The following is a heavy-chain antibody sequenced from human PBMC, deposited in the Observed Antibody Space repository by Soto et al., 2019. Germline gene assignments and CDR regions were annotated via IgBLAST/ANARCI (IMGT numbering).Heavy chain of an antibody. V-gene: IGHV1-69*01. J-gene: IGHJ6*02. CDR2: IIPIFGTA. Sequence: QVQLVQSGAEVKKPGSSVKVSCKASGGTFSSYAISWVRQAPGQGLEWMGGIIPIFGTANDAQKFQGRVTITADESTSTAYMELSSLRSEDTAVYYCARRDFWSGYSKYYYGMDVWGQGTTVTVSS. CDR1: GGTFSSYA. D-gene: IGHD3-3*01. CDR3: ARRDFWSGYSKYYYGMDV.